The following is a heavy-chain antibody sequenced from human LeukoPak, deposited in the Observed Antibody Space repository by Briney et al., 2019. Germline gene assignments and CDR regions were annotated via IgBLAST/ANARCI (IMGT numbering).Heavy chain of an antibody. CDR2: FDAEDGVI. CDR3: ATDRRYCSSTSCPRWDV. Sequence: GASVKVSCKVSGYTLTELSMHWVRQAPGKGLEWMGGFDAEDGVIIYAQKLQGRVTMTEDTFTDTAYMELNSHRSEDKAVYYCATDRRYCSSTSCPRWDVWGKGTTVTVSS. V-gene: IGHV1-24*01. CDR1: GYTLTELS. J-gene: IGHJ6*04. D-gene: IGHD2-2*01.